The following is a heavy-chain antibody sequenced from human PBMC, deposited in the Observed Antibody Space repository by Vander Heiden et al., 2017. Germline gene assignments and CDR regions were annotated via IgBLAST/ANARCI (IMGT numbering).Heavy chain of an antibody. V-gene: IGHV3-74*01. CDR1: GFTFSSYW. J-gene: IGHJ4*02. CDR2: INSDESST. CDR3: ARDSNWAGVAGD. Sequence: EVQLVESGGGLVQPGGSLSLSCAASGFTFSSYWMHWVRQAPGKGLVWVSRINSDESSTNYADSVKGRFTISRDNAKNTLYLQMNSLRAEDTAVYYCARDSNWAGVAGDWGQGTLVTVSS. D-gene: IGHD3-16*01.